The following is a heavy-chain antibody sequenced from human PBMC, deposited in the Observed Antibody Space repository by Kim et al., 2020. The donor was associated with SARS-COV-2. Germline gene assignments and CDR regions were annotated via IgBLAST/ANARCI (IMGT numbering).Heavy chain of an antibody. D-gene: IGHD3-22*01. CDR3: AANYYDSSGYYSRGGAFDS. V-gene: IGHV4-31*03. CDR2: IYYSGST. Sequence: SETLSLTCTVSGGSISSGGYYWSWIRQHPGTGLEWIGYIYYSGSTYYNPSLKSRVTISVDTSKNQFSLKLSSVTAADTAVYYCAANYYDSSGYYSRGGAFDSWGQGTLVTVSS. J-gene: IGHJ4*02. CDR1: GGSISSGGYY.